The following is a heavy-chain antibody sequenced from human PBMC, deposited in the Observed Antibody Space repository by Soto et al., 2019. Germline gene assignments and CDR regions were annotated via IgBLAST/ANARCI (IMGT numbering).Heavy chain of an antibody. CDR1: GGSIRSYY. CDR3: AREGASGFGMDV. Sequence: QVQLQESGPGLVKPSETLSLTCNVSGGSIRSYYWSWFRQPAGKPLEWIGRIYTSGSTNYNPSLKSRVSMSVDTSKNQFSLEVTSVTAADTAVYYCAREGASGFGMDVWGQGTTVTVSS. D-gene: IGHD1-26*01. V-gene: IGHV4-4*07. J-gene: IGHJ6*02. CDR2: IYTSGST.